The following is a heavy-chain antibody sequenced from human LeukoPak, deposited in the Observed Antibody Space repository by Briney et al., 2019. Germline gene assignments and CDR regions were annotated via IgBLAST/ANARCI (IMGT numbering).Heavy chain of an antibody. Sequence: PSETLSLTCSVSGGSISRYYWSWIRQPPGKGLEWIGDIYYNASTNYNPSLKSRVTISVDTSKNQFSLKLSPVTAADTAVYYCARHPRDGYNSPYFYYGVAVWGHGTTVTVSS. D-gene: IGHD5-24*01. J-gene: IGHJ6*02. CDR1: GGSISRYY. CDR3: ARHPRDGYNSPYFYYGVAV. CDR2: IYYNAST. V-gene: IGHV4-59*08.